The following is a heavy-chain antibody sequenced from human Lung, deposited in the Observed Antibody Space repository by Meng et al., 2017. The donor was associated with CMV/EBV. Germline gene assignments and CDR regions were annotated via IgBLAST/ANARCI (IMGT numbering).Heavy chain of an antibody. CDR2: IYYRGRT. J-gene: IGHJ4*02. CDR3: ARALDTAMVTFDY. D-gene: IGHD5-18*01. CDR1: GGSMLSGYYH. V-gene: IGHV4-30-4*01. Sequence: QVSREELGTGLVKASQTLTPTGTVFGGSMLSGYYHSAWYRHSPGKGLEWIGYIYYRGRTYYNPSLKSRVTISVDTSKNQFSLKLSSVTAEDTAVYYCARALDTAMVTFDYWGQGTLVTVSS.